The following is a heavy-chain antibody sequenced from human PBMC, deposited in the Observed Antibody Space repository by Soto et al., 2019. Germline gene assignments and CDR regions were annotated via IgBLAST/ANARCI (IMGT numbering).Heavy chain of an antibody. J-gene: IGHJ4*02. CDR3: TRPDSSGLLDY. V-gene: IGHV3-73*02. Sequence: EVQLVESGGGLVQPGGSLKLSCVASGFTFSGSAMHWVRQASGKGLEWVGRIRSKANSYATAYAASVKGRFTISRDDSKNTAYLQMNSLKTEDTAVYYCTRPDSSGLLDYWGQGTLVTVSS. CDR1: GFTFSGSA. CDR2: IRSKANSYAT. D-gene: IGHD3-22*01.